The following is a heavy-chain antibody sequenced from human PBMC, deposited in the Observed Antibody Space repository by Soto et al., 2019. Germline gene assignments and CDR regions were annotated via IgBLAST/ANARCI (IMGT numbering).Heavy chain of an antibody. Sequence: SKTLSLTCTVSGGSISSYYWSWIRQPPGKGLEWIGYIYYSGSTNYNPSLKSRVTISVDTSKNQFSLRLSSVTAADTAVYYCARGIAAAFDYWGQGTLVTVSS. CDR1: GGSISSYY. V-gene: IGHV4-59*08. CDR3: ARGIAAAFDY. CDR2: IYYSGST. J-gene: IGHJ4*02. D-gene: IGHD6-13*01.